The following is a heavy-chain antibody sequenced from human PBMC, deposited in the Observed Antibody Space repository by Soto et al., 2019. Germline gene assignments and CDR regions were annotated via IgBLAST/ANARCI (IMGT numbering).Heavy chain of an antibody. CDR3: TTQPVSSAANT. D-gene: IGHD6-25*01. J-gene: IGHJ5*02. CDR1: VGSIRVSSYY. CDR2: IYYTGST. V-gene: IGHV4-39*01. Sequence: TSYTLSLTCTVSVGSIRVSSYYWLWIRHPPGKGLEWIASIYYTGSTFYNPSLKGRVTIFVDTSKKQFSLNLYAVTAADTDIYYCTTQPVSSAANTLVQGTLVSGSS.